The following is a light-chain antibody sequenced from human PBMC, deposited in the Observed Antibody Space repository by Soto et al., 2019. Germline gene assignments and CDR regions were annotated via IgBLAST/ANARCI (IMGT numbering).Light chain of an antibody. J-gene: IGKJ3*01. Sequence: EIVLTQSPGTLSLSPGERATLSCRASQGVSSYYLTWYQHKPGQAPRLLIYGTSTRASGVPDRFSGSGSGTDFTLTISWLEPEDFAVYYCNQYGGSPPFTFGPGTKVD. CDR1: QGVSSYY. V-gene: IGKV3-20*01. CDR2: GTS. CDR3: NQYGGSPPFT.